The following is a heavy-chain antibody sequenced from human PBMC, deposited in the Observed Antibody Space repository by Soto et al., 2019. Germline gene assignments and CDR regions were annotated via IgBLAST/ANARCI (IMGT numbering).Heavy chain of an antibody. D-gene: IGHD5-18*01. Sequence: PSETLSLTCTVSGGSISSGDYYWSWIRQPPGKGLEWIGYIYYSGSTYYNPSLKSRVTISVDTSKNQFSLKLSSVTAADTAVYYCARGDSWIQLWDYWGQGTLVTVSS. CDR2: IYYSGST. CDR3: ARGDSWIQLWDY. CDR1: GGSISSGDYY. J-gene: IGHJ4*02. V-gene: IGHV4-30-4*01.